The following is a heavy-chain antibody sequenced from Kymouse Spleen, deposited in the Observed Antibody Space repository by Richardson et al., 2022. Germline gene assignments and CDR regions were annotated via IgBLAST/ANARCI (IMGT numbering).Heavy chain of an antibody. CDR3: ARGDYYGSGSYYVFDY. CDR1: GGSFSGYY. J-gene: IGHJ4*02. Sequence: QVQLQQWGAGLLKPSETLSLTCAVYGGSFSGYYWSWIRQPPGKGLEWIGEINHSGSTNYNPSLKSRVTISVDTSKNQFSLKLSSVTAADTAVYYCARGDYYGSGSYYVFDYWGQGTLVTVSS. D-gene: IGHD3-10*01. V-gene: IGHV4-34*01. CDR2: INHSGST.